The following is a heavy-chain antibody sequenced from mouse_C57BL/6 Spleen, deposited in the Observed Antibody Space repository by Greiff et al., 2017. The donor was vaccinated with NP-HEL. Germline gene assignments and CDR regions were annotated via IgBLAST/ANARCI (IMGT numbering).Heavy chain of an antibody. CDR3: ARGGYYFDY. CDR2: LNPGSGGT. Sequence: QVQLQQSGAELVRPGTSVKVSCKASGYAFTNYLIEWVKQRPGQGLEWIGVLNPGSGGTNYNEKFKGKATLTADKSSSTAYMQLSSLTSEDSAVYFCARGGYYFDYWGQGTTLTVSS. V-gene: IGHV1-54*01. J-gene: IGHJ2*01. CDR1: GYAFTNYL.